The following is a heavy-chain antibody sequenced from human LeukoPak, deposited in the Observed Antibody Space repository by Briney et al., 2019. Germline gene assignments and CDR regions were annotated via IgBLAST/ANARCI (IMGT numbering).Heavy chain of an antibody. D-gene: IGHD5-18*01. CDR2: INHSGST. CDR1: GGSFSGYY. Sequence: SETLSLTCAVYGGSFSGYYWSWIRQPPGKGLEWIGEINHSGSTNYNPSLKSRVTISVDTSKNQFSLKLSSVTAADTAVYYCARGIVDTAMVANGYWGQGTLVTVSS. CDR3: ARGIVDTAMVANGY. V-gene: IGHV4-34*01. J-gene: IGHJ4*02.